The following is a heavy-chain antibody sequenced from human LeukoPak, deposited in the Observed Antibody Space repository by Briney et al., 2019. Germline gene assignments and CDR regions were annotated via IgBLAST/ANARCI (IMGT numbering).Heavy chain of an antibody. D-gene: IGHD6-6*01. V-gene: IGHV1-46*01. CDR3: ARGAAARRGAGYYYYYMDV. CDR1: GYTFTSYY. J-gene: IGHJ6*03. Sequence: ASVKVSCKASGYTFTSYYMHWVRQAPGQGLEWMGIINPSGGSTSYAQKFQGRVTMTRDTSTSTVYMELSSLRSEDTAVYYCARGAAARRGAGYYYYYMDVWGKGTTVTVSS. CDR2: INPSGGST.